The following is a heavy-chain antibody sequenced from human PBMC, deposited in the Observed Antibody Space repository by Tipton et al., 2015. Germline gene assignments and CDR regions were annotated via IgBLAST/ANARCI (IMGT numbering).Heavy chain of an antibody. CDR3: ARRGISNYAFDV. CDR2: IYAGDSDT. CDR1: GYTFTNYW. D-gene: IGHD2/OR15-2a*01. Sequence: VQLVQSGAEVKKPGESLKISCKASGYTFTNYWIGWVRQMPGKGLEWMGIIYAGDSDTRYSPSFQGQVTISANKSITTAYLQWSSLKASDTAMYYCARRGISNYAFDVWGQGTMVTVSS. J-gene: IGHJ3*01. V-gene: IGHV5-51*01.